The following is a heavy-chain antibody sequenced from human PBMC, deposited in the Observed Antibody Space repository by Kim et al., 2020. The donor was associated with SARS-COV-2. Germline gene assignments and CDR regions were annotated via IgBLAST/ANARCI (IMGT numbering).Heavy chain of an antibody. CDR3: ARYVGATQYFDY. D-gene: IGHD1-26*01. V-gene: IGHV4-34*01. Sequence: TYNPSLKSRVTISVDTSKNQFSLKLSSVTAADTAVYYCARYVGATQYFDYWGQGTLVTVSS. J-gene: IGHJ4*02.